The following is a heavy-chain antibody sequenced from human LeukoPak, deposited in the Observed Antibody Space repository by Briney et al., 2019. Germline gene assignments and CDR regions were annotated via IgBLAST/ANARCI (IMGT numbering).Heavy chain of an antibody. V-gene: IGHV4-59*01. J-gene: IGHJ4*02. CDR1: GGSISSYY. D-gene: IGHD6-6*01. Sequence: SETLSLTCTVSGGSISSYYWSWIRQPPGKGLEWIGYIYYSGSTNYNPSLKSRVTISVDTSKNQFSLKLSSVTAADTAVYYCARGGSEYSSFDYWGQGTLVTVSS. CDR2: IYYSGST. CDR3: ARGGSEYSSFDY.